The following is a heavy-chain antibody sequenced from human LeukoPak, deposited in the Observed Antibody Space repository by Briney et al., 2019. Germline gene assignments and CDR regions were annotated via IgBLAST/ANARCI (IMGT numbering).Heavy chain of an antibody. D-gene: IGHD3-10*01. Sequence: PSETLSLTCAVYGGSFSGYYWSWNRQPPGKGLEWIGEINHSGSTNYNPSLKSRVTISVDTSKNQFSLKLSSVTAADTAVYYCARGPYGSGSYYGYWGQGTLVTVSS. CDR3: ARGPYGSGSYYGY. V-gene: IGHV4-34*01. CDR2: INHSGST. J-gene: IGHJ4*02. CDR1: GGSFSGYY.